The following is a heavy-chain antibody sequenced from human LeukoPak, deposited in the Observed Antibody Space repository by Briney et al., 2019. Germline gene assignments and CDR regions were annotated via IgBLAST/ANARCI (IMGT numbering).Heavy chain of an antibody. CDR3: TRATDYYYDSSGLVGQDHDAFDI. CDR1: GFTFGDYA. J-gene: IGHJ3*02. Sequence: GGSLRLSCTASGFTFGDYAMSWVRQAPGKGLEWVGFIRSKAYGGTTEYAASVKGRFTISRGDSKSIAYLQMNSLKTEDTAVYYCTRATDYYYDSSGLVGQDHDAFDIWGQGTMVTVSS. V-gene: IGHV3-49*04. CDR2: IRSKAYGGTT. D-gene: IGHD3-22*01.